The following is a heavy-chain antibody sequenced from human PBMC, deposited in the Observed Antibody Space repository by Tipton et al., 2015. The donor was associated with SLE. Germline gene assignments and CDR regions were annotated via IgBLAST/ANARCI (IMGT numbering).Heavy chain of an antibody. D-gene: IGHD6-13*01. CDR1: GFSISSGYY. V-gene: IGHV4-38-2*02. Sequence: TLSLTCAVSGFSISSGYYWGCIRQPPGKGLEWIGTIYHSGSTYYNPSLKSRVTISVDTSKNQFSLKLSSVTAADTAVYYCAREDIAAGWFDPWGQGTLVTVSS. CDR3: AREDIAAGWFDP. J-gene: IGHJ5*02. CDR2: IYHSGST.